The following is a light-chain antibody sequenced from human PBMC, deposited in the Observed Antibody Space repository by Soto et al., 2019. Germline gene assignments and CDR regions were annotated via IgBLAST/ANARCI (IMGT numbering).Light chain of an antibody. Sequence: DLQMTQSPSSLSASVGDRVTITCRASQSISRYLNWYQQKPGKAPELLIYGASSLQSGIPSRFSGSGSGTDFTLTISSLQPEDFATYHCQQSYSSPPTFGGGTKVEIK. V-gene: IGKV1-39*01. CDR3: QQSYSSPPT. CDR1: QSISRY. J-gene: IGKJ4*01. CDR2: GAS.